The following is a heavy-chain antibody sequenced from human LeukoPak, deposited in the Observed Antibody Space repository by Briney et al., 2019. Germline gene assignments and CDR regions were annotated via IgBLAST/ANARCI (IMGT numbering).Heavy chain of an antibody. Sequence: GGSLRLSCAASGFTFSSYAMSWVHQAPGKGLEWVSAISGSGGSTYYADSVKGRFTISRDNSKNTLYLQMNSLRAEDTAVYYCAKDPNSSGYYFPFDYWGQGTLVTVSS. J-gene: IGHJ4*02. V-gene: IGHV3-23*01. CDR1: GFTFSSYA. D-gene: IGHD3-22*01. CDR3: AKDPNSSGYYFPFDY. CDR2: ISGSGGST.